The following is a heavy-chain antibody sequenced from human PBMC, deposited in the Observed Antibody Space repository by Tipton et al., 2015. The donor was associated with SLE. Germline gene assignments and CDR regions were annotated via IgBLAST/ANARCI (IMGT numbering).Heavy chain of an antibody. CDR3: ARADYDFWSGYPPAFDS. V-gene: IGHV4-59*01. CDR2: IYYSGST. J-gene: IGHJ4*02. Sequence: LRLSCAVYGGSFSGYYWSWIRQPPGKGLEWIGYIYYSGSTKYNPSLKSRVTISVDTSKNHFSLNLTSVTAADTAVFYCARADYDFWSGYPPAFDSWGQGTLVTVSS. CDR1: GGSFSGYY. D-gene: IGHD3-3*01.